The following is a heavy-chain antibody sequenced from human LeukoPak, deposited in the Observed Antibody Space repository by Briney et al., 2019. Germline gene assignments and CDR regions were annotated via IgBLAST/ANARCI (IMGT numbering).Heavy chain of an antibody. CDR1: GFTFSNYG. Sequence: PGGSLRLSCAASGFTFSNYGMNWVRQAPGKGLEWVSALSSSGGSTYYADSVKGRFTISRDNSKNTLFLQMNSLRGEDTAMYYCARVQGGGYRTADSWGQGTLVTVSS. CDR2: LSSSGGST. J-gene: IGHJ4*02. V-gene: IGHV3-23*01. CDR3: ARVQGGGYRTADS. D-gene: IGHD6-25*01.